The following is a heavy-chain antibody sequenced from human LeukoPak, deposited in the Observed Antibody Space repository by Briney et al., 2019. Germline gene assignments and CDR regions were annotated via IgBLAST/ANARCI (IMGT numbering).Heavy chain of an antibody. CDR1: GYSISSGYY. CDR2: IYHSGST. D-gene: IGHD4-17*01. Sequence: SETLSLTCAVSGYSISSGYYWGWIRQPPGKGLEWIGGIYHSGSTYYNPSLKRRVTRLVDASKAQFSLKLSSVTAADTAVYYCARNTGRYGDYLLDYWGQGTLVTVSS. CDR3: ARNTGRYGDYLLDY. V-gene: IGHV4-38-2*01. J-gene: IGHJ4*02.